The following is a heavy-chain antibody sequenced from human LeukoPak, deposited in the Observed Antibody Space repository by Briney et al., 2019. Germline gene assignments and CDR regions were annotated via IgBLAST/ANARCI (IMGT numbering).Heavy chain of an antibody. J-gene: IGHJ4*02. Sequence: GGSLRLSCAASGFTFSSYGMYWARQAPGKGLEWVAVISYDGSNEYYADSVKGRFTISRDNSKNTLYLQMNSLRAEDTAVYNCAKDGISGWPRGYFDYWGQGTLVTVSS. V-gene: IGHV3-30*18. CDR1: GFTFSSYG. CDR2: ISYDGSNE. D-gene: IGHD6-19*01. CDR3: AKDGISGWPRGYFDY.